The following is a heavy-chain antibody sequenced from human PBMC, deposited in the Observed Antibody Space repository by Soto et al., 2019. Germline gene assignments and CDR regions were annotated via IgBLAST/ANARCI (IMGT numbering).Heavy chain of an antibody. Sequence: LRLSCAASGLTFSSYWMSWVRQAPGKGLEWVANIKQDGSEKYYVDSVKGRFTISRDNAKNSLYLQMNSLRAEDTAVYYCARGVGYYDFWSGYYAAAFDIWGQGTMVTVSS. D-gene: IGHD3-3*01. CDR3: ARGVGYYDFWSGYYAAAFDI. CDR1: GLTFSSYW. J-gene: IGHJ3*02. CDR2: IKQDGSEK. V-gene: IGHV3-7*03.